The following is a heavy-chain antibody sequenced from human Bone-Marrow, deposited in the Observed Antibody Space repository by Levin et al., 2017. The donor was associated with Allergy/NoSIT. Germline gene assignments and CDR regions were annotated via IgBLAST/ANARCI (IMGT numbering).Heavy chain of an antibody. Sequence: SETLSLTCSVSGDSFTSSTPYWGWIRQPPGTGLEWIGSINYSGTTYHNPSLKSQVTVSVDTSKNQFSLRLTSVTAADTGVYYCARLNYSDSLNFHGMDVWGQGTTVTVS. V-gene: IGHV4-39*01. CDR3: ARLNYSDSLNFHGMDV. J-gene: IGHJ6*02. D-gene: IGHD4-11*01. CDR2: INYSGTT. CDR1: GDSFTSSTPY.